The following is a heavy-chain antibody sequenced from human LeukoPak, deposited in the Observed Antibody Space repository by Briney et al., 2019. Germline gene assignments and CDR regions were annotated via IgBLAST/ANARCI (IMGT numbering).Heavy chain of an antibody. CDR1: GGSINNYY. J-gene: IGHJ4*02. V-gene: IGHV4-59*01. CDR3: ARSSNRPYYFDY. CDR2: IYYRGST. Sequence: SETLSLTCTVSGGSINNYYWSWIRQPPGKGLEWIGYIYYRGSTNYNPSLKSRVTISVDTSKNQFSLKLSSVTAADTAVYYCARSSNRPYYFDYWGQGTLVTVSS. D-gene: IGHD1-14*01.